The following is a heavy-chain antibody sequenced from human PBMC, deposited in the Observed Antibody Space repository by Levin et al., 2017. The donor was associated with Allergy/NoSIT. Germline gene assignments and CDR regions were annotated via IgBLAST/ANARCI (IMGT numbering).Heavy chain of an antibody. CDR2: IYSDGRT. D-gene: IGHD3-16*01. J-gene: IGHJ4*02. Sequence: PGGSLRLSCLASGFPITSNYVSWVRQAPGKGLEWASIIYSDGRTFDGDSVQGRFTISRDISKNTVFLQMDSLGAGYTAVYFCARVVIWGGSATFDCGGQGSLVTVPS. V-gene: IGHV3-53*01. CDR3: ARVVIWGGSATFDC. CDR1: GFPITSNY.